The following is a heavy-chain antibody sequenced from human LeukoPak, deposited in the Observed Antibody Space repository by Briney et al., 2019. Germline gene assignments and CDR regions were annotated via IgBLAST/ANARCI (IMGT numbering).Heavy chain of an antibody. Sequence: GGSLRLSRAASGFTFSSYAMSWVRQAPGKGLEWVSAISGSGGSTYYADSVRGRFTISRDNSKNTLYLQMNSLRAEDTAVYYCATHSGVLLWFGAVSTDYWGQGTLVTVSS. CDR2: ISGSGGST. D-gene: IGHD3-10*01. CDR3: ATHSGVLLWFGAVSTDY. CDR1: GFTFSSYA. V-gene: IGHV3-23*01. J-gene: IGHJ4*02.